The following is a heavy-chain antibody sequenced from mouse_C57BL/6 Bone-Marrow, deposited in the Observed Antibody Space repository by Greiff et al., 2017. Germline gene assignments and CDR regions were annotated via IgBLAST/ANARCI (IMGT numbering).Heavy chain of an antibody. J-gene: IGHJ3*01. CDR1: GYTFTDYY. CDR2: IYPGSGNT. Sequence: VQLQQSGAELVRPGASVKLSCKASGYTFTDYYINWVKQRPGQGLEWIARIYPGSGNTYYNEKFKGKATLTAEKSSSTAYMQLSSLTSEDSAVYFCARGESYNNYAEFAYWGQGTLVTVSA. CDR3: ARGESYNNYAEFAY. V-gene: IGHV1-76*01. D-gene: IGHD2-5*01.